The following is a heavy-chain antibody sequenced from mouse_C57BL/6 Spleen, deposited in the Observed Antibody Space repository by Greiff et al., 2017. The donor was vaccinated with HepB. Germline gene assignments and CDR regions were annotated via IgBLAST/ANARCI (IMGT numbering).Heavy chain of an antibody. J-gene: IGHJ4*01. V-gene: IGHV1-39*01. CDR1: GYSFTDYN. CDR3: ARSVVATPYAMDY. Sequence: VQLKESGPELVKPGASVKISCKASGYSFTDYNMNWVKQSNGKSLEWIGVINPNYGTTSYNQKFKGKATLTVDQSSSTAYMQLNSLTSEDSAVYDCARSVVATPYAMDYWGQGTSVTVSS. D-gene: IGHD1-1*01. CDR2: INPNYGTT.